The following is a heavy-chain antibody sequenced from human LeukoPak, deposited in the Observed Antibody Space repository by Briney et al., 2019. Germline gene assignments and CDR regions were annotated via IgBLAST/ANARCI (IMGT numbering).Heavy chain of an antibody. J-gene: IGHJ5*02. CDR2: IYYSGST. CDR1: GGSISSYY. CDR3: ARLARTNWFDP. V-gene: IGHV4-59*01. Sequence: SETLSLTCTVSGGSISSYYWSWIRQPPGKGLEWIGYIYYSGSTNSNPSLKSRVTISVDTSKNQFSLKLSSVTAADTAVYYCARLARTNWFDPWGQGTLVTVSS.